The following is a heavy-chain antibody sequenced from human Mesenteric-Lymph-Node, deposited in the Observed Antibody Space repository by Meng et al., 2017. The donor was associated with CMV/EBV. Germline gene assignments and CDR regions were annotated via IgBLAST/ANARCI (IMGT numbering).Heavy chain of an antibody. V-gene: IGHV3-7*01. J-gene: IGHJ4*02. CDR2: IKQDGSEI. CDR1: GFTFSNSW. CDR3: ARDKIVGPTYFDY. D-gene: IGHD1-26*01. Sequence: GESLKISCAASGFTFSNSWMSWVRQVPGKGLEWVASIKQDGSEIYYVDSVKGRFTISRDNAKNSLYLQMNSLRAEDTAVYYCARDKIVGPTYFDYWGQGTLVTVSS.